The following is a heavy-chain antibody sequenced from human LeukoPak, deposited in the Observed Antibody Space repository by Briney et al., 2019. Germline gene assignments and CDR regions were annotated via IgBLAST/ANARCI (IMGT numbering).Heavy chain of an antibody. V-gene: IGHV3-48*02. J-gene: IGHJ3*02. Sequence: GGSLRLSCEASGFTFSSYSVNWVRQAPGKGLEWLLYISSSSTIYYADSVKGRFTISRDNAKNSLYLQMNSLRDEDTAVYYCARGGIAATRHAFDIWGQGTMVTVSS. D-gene: IGHD6-13*01. CDR3: ARGGIAATRHAFDI. CDR1: GFTFSSYS. CDR2: ISSSSTI.